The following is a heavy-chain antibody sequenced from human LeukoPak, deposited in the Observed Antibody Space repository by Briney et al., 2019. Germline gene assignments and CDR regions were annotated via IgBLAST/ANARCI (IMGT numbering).Heavy chain of an antibody. CDR2: ISWNSGSI. CDR1: GFTFDDYA. Sequence: PGGSLRLSCAASGFTFDDYAMHWVRQAPGKGLEWVSGISWNSGSIGYADSVRGRFTISRDNAKNSLYLQMNSLRAEDTAVYYCARGLVGVVGIDYWGQGTLVTVSA. D-gene: IGHD3-3*01. CDR3: ARGLVGVVGIDY. V-gene: IGHV3-9*01. J-gene: IGHJ4*02.